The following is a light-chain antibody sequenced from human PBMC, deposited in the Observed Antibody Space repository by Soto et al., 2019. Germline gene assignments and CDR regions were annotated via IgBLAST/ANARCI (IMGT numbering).Light chain of an antibody. J-gene: IGKJ5*01. V-gene: IGKV3-15*01. CDR3: QQYNNWPPIT. CDR1: QSVSSN. Sequence: ERVMTQSPATVSVSPGERATVYCRASQSVSSNLAWYQQKPGQAPRLLIQAASSRATGVPARFSGSGSGTEFTLTNSSLQSGDFAVYYCQQYNNWPPITFGQGTRLEIK. CDR2: AAS.